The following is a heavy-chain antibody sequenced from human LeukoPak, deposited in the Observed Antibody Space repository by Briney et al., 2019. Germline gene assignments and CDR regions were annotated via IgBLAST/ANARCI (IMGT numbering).Heavy chain of an antibody. D-gene: IGHD3-10*01. CDR3: TGLTVLTGFDYCDF. V-gene: IGHV3-53*01. Sequence: PGGSLRLSCAASGFTVSTNYMTWIRQAPGKGLEWISVIYNDGSTYYAASVKGRFTISRDNSKNTLYLQMNSLRTDDTAVYYCTGLTVLTGFDYCDFWGQGTLVTVSS. CDR2: IYNDGST. CDR1: GFTVSTNY. J-gene: IGHJ4*02.